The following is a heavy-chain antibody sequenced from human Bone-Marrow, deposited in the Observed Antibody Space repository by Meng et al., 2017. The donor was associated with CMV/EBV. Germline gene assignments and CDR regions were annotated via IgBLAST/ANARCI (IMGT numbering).Heavy chain of an antibody. Sequence: GGLLRFPFEPLEFLFSTYSMNWVRQAPGKRLEWVSSISSSSSYIFYANSVKGRFTISRDNAKSSLYLQMNSLRAEDTAVYYCARDEGSSFSYYSYDMDVWGQGTMVTVSS. D-gene: IGHD6-6*01. CDR2: ISSSSSYI. CDR3: ARDEGSSFSYYSYDMDV. J-gene: IGHJ6*02. V-gene: IGHV3-21*01. CDR1: EFLFSTYS.